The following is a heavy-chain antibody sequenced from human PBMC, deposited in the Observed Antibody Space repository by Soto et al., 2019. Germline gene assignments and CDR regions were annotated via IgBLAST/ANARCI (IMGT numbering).Heavy chain of an antibody. Sequence: GGSLRLSCAASGFTFDDYAMHWVRQAPGKGLEWVSLISWDGGSTYYADSVKGRFTISRDNSKNSLYLQMNSLRAEDTALYYCAAEYSSSWGFDPWGQGTLVTVSS. CDR3: AAEYSSSWGFDP. V-gene: IGHV3-43D*03. D-gene: IGHD6-6*01. J-gene: IGHJ5*02. CDR2: ISWDGGST. CDR1: GFTFDDYA.